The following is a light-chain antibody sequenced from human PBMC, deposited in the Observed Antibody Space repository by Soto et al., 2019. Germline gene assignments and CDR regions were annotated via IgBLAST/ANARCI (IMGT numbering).Light chain of an antibody. Sequence: QSVLTQPRSVSGSPGQSVTISCTGTSSDVGGYNYVSWYQQHPGKAPKLMIYDVSKRPSGVPDRFSGSKSGNTASLTISGLQAEDGADYYCCSYAGSYTWVFGGGTKVTVL. CDR2: DVS. J-gene: IGLJ2*01. V-gene: IGLV2-11*01. CDR3: CSYAGSYTWV. CDR1: SSDVGGYNY.